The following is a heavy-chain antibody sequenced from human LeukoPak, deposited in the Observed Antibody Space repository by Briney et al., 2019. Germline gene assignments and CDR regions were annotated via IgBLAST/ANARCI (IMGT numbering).Heavy chain of an antibody. Sequence: ASVKVSCKASGYTFTDYTMHWMRQAPGQGLEWMAWINLYDGGTNYAQKFQGRVTVTWDTSITTTYMELGRLRSDDTAVYYCARDTVDSSSWYEGRNWFDPWGQGTLVTVSS. V-gene: IGHV1-2*02. CDR1: GYTFTDYT. CDR3: ARDTVDSSSWYEGRNWFDP. D-gene: IGHD6-13*01. J-gene: IGHJ5*02. CDR2: INLYDGGT.